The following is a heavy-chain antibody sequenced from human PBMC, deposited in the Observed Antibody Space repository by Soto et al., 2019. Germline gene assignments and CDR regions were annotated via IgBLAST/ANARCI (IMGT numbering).Heavy chain of an antibody. V-gene: IGHV3-74*01. D-gene: IGHD3-3*01. J-gene: IGHJ1*01. CDR2: IYDDGSRT. CDR3: ARVESDPFFFQAGGDIREH. Sequence: KGLVWVSRIYDDGSRTTYADSVKGRFTISRDNAKNTLYLQMNSLRAEETAVYYCARVESDPFFFQAGGDIREH.